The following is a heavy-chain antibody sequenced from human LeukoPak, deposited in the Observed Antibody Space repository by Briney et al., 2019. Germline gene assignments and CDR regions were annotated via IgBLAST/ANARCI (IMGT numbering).Heavy chain of an antibody. CDR3: ARGVVIGNLDY. CDR2: IYYSGST. Sequence: SETLSLTCTVSGGSISSGGYYWSWIRQHPGKGLEWIGYIYYSGSTYYNPSLKSRITISVDTSKNQFSLKLSSVTAADTAVYYCARGVVIGNLDYWGRGTLVTVSS. D-gene: IGHD3-3*01. V-gene: IGHV4-31*03. CDR1: GGSISSGGYY. J-gene: IGHJ4*02.